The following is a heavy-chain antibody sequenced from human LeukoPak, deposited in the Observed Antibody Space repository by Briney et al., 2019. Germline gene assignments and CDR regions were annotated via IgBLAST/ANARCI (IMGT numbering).Heavy chain of an antibody. D-gene: IGHD3-22*01. Sequence: PSETLSLTCTVSGYSISSGYYWGWIRQPPGKGLEWIGSIYHSGSTYYNPSLKSRVTISVDTSKNQFSLKLSSVTAADTAVYYCARDDYDSSGYFFDYWGQGTLVTVSS. V-gene: IGHV4-38-2*02. J-gene: IGHJ4*02. CDR2: IYHSGST. CDR3: ARDDYDSSGYFFDY. CDR1: GYSISSGYY.